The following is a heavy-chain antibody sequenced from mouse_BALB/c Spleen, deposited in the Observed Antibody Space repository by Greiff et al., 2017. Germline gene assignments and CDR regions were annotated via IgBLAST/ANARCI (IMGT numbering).Heavy chain of an antibody. J-gene: IGHJ3*01. V-gene: IGHV1-5*01. D-gene: IGHD2-3*01. CDR2: IYPGNSDT. Sequence: EVQLQESGTVLARPGASVKMSCKASGYTFTSYWMHWVKQRPGQGLEWIGAIYPGNSDTSYNQKFKGKAKLTAVTSTSTAYMELSSLTNEDSAVYYCTRDDGYYGWFAYWGQGTLVTVSA. CDR3: TRDDGYYGWFAY. CDR1: GYTFTSYW.